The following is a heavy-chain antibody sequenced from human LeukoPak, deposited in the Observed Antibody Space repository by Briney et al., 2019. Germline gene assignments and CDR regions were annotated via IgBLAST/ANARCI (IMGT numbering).Heavy chain of an antibody. Sequence: ASVKVSCKASGYTFTGYYMHWVRQAPGQGLEWMGWINPNSGGTNYAQKFQGRATMTRDTSIRTAYMELSRLRSDDTAAYYCARAYSSSWYGYWGQGTLVTVSS. CDR2: INPNSGGT. D-gene: IGHD6-13*01. J-gene: IGHJ4*02. V-gene: IGHV1-2*02. CDR3: ARAYSSSWYGY. CDR1: GYTFTGYY.